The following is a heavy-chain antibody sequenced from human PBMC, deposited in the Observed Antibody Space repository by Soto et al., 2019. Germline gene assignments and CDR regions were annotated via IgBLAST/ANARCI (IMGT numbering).Heavy chain of an antibody. D-gene: IGHD3-22*01. J-gene: IGHJ3*02. Sequence: EVQLVESGGGLVKPGGSLRLSCAASGFTFSSYSMNWVHQAPGKGLEWVSSISSSSSYIHYADSMKGRFTISRDNAKNSLYLHMNSLRAEDTAVYYCARDRCADYDSSGYYCLAFDIWGQGTMVTVSS. CDR2: ISSSSSYI. CDR3: ARDRCADYDSSGYYCLAFDI. V-gene: IGHV3-21*01. CDR1: GFTFSSYS.